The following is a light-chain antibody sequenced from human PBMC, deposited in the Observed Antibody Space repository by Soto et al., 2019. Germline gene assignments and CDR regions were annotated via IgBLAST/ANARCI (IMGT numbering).Light chain of an antibody. V-gene: IGLV2-8*01. Sequence: QSALTQPPSASGSPGQSVTISCTGTSSDVGGYNYVYCYQQHPGKAPKLMIYEVTKRPSGVPDRFSGSKSGNTASLTVSGLPAEDEADYYCSSYADSNSYVFGTGTKLTV. CDR1: SSDVGGYNY. CDR3: SSYADSNSYV. CDR2: EVT. J-gene: IGLJ1*01.